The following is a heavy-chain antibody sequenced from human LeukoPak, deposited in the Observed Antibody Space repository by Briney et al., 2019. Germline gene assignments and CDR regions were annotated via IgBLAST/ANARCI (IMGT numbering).Heavy chain of an antibody. V-gene: IGHV4-59*11. CDR1: GGSISGHY. J-gene: IGHJ4*02. Sequence: SETLSLTCTVSGGSISGHYWSWIRQSPGKGPEWVAYIYYTGATNHNPSLKTRVTISVDTSKNQFSLRLTSVTAADTAVYYCARLQGDSSAVYDYWGQGTLVSVSS. CDR2: IYYTGAT. CDR3: ARLQGDSSAVYDY. D-gene: IGHD2-21*02.